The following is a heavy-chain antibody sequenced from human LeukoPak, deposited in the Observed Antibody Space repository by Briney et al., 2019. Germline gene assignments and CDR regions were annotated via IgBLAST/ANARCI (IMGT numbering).Heavy chain of an antibody. D-gene: IGHD3-3*01. Sequence: SETLSLTCTVSGGSISSYYWSWIRQPPGKGLEWIGYIYSSGSTNYNPSLKSRVAISVDTSKNQFSLKLTSVTAADTAVYYCARTNYDFWSGSSVWGQGTLVTVSS. J-gene: IGHJ4*02. CDR1: GGSISSYY. CDR2: IYSSGST. V-gene: IGHV4-59*01. CDR3: ARTNYDFWSGSSV.